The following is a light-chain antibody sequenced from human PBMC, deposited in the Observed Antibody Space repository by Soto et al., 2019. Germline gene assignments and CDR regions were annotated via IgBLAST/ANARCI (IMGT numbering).Light chain of an antibody. Sequence: QSVLTQPASVSGSLGQSITISCIGSSGDVGASNYVSWFQHHPDKVPKVLIYEVTNRPSGVSNRFSGSKSGNTASLTISGLQAEDEADYYCSSYTTSSTRVFGTGTKLTVL. V-gene: IGLV2-14*01. J-gene: IGLJ1*01. CDR1: SGDVGASNY. CDR2: EVT. CDR3: SSYTTSSTRV.